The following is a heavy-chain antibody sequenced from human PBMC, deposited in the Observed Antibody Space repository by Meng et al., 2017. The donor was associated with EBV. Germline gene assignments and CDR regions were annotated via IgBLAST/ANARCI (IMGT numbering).Heavy chain of an antibody. CDR3: ARGVGTIFGVVIKNWFDP. CDR1: GYTFTSYD. V-gene: IGHV1-8*01. D-gene: IGHD3-3*01. Sequence: QVQPVESGAEVKKPGASVKVSCKASGYTFTSYDINWVRQATGQGLEWMGWMNPNSGNTGYAQKFQGRVTMTRNTSISTAYMELSGLRSEDTAVYYCARGVGTIFGVVIKNWFDPWGQGTLVTVSS. J-gene: IGHJ5*02. CDR2: MNPNSGNT.